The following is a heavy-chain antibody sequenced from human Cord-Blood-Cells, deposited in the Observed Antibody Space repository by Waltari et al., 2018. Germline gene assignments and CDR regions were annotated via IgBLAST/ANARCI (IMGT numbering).Heavy chain of an antibody. D-gene: IGHD2-21*01. V-gene: IGHV1-2*02. CDR3: ARAGLYCGGDCYPEAFDI. CDR2: INPNSGGT. CDR1: GYTFPGFY. J-gene: IGHJ3*02. Sequence: QVQLVQPGAAVTKPGASVKVSCKASGYTFPGFYMHWVRHAPGKGLEWMGWINPNSGGTNYAQKFQGRVTMTRDTSISTAYMELSRLRSDDTAVYYCARAGLYCGGDCYPEAFDIWGQGTMVTVSS.